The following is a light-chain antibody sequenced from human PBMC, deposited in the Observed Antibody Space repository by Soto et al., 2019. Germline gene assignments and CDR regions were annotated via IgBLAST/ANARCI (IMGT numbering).Light chain of an antibody. Sequence: DIQMTQSPSSLSASVGDRVTITCRASQSISSYLNWYQQKPGKAPKLLIYAASSLQSGVPSRFSGSGSGTDFTLTISSLQPEDSATYHCQQSYSTPFPFGPGTKVDIK. J-gene: IGKJ3*01. V-gene: IGKV1-39*01. CDR3: QQSYSTPFP. CDR2: AAS. CDR1: QSISSY.